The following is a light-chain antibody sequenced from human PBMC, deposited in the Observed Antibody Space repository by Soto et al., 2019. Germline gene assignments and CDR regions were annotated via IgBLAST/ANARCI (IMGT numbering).Light chain of an antibody. CDR1: QSVSSN. CDR3: QQYNKLPLT. J-gene: IGKJ4*01. CDR2: GAS. V-gene: IGKV3-15*01. Sequence: EIVMTQTPATLSVSPGERATLSCRASQSVSSNLAWYQHKPGQAASLLIHGASTRATGIPARFSGSGSGTEFTLTISSLQSEDFAVYYCQQYNKLPLTFGGGTKVEIK.